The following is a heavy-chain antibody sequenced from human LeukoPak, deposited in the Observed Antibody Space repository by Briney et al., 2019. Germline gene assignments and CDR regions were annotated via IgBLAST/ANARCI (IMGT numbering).Heavy chain of an antibody. CDR2: IYYSGST. J-gene: IGHJ5*02. CDR1: GGSISSSSYY. CDR3: ARIYYDFWSKNWFDP. Sequence: SETLSLTCTVSGGSISSSSYYWGWIRQPPGKGLEWIGSIYYSGSTYYNPSLKSRVTISVDTSKNQFSLKLSSVTAADTAVYYCARIYYDFWSKNWFDPWGQGTLVTVSS. D-gene: IGHD3-3*01. V-gene: IGHV4-39*07.